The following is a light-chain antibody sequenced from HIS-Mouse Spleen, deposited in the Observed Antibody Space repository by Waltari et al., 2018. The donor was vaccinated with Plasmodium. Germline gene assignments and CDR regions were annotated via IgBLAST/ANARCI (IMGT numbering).Light chain of an antibody. CDR1: QSISSY. J-gene: IGKJ4*01. CDR2: AAS. V-gene: IGKV1-39*01. CDR3: QQSYSTPQLT. Sequence: DIQMTQSPSSLSASVGDRVTITCRASQSISSYLNWYQQKPGKAPKLLIYAASSLPSGVPSRFSGSVSGTDFTLTISSLQPEDFATYYCQQSYSTPQLTFGGGTKVEIK.